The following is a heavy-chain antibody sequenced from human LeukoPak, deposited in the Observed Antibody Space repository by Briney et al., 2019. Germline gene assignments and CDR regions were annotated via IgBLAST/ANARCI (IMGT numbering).Heavy chain of an antibody. Sequence: SVKLSCKASGYTFTGYYMHWVRQAPRQGLEWMGRINPNSGGTNYAQEFQGRVTVTRDTSISTGYVELGRRRPDDTAVYYYASATPKQQLVRRWMGYFDYWGQGTLVTVSS. CDR3: ASATPKQQLVRRWMGYFDY. CDR1: GYTFTGYY. D-gene: IGHD6-13*01. V-gene: IGHV1-2*06. J-gene: IGHJ4*02. CDR2: INPNSGGT.